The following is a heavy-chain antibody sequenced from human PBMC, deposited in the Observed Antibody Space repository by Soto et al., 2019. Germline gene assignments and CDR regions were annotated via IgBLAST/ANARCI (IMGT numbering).Heavy chain of an antibody. J-gene: IGHJ6*02. D-gene: IGHD2-21*01. CDR3: ARLGDGPRYYYGMDV. CDR1: GYSFTSYW. Sequence: GESLKISCKGSGYSFTSYWIGWVRQMPGKGLEWMGIIYPGDSDTRYSPSFQGQVTISADKSISTAYLQWSSLKASDTAMYYCARLGDGPRYYYGMDVWGQGTTVTVSS. CDR2: IYPGDSDT. V-gene: IGHV5-51*01.